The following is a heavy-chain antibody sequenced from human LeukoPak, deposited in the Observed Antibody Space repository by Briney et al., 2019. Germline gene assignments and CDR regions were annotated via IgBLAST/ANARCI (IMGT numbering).Heavy chain of an antibody. CDR2: IYYSGST. J-gene: IGHJ6*03. V-gene: IGHV4-61*01. D-gene: IGHD2-21*01. Sequence: PSETLSLTCTVSGGSVSSGSYYWPWIRQPQGKGLEWIGYIYYSGSTNYNPSLKSRVTISVDTSKNQFSLKLSSVTAADTAVYYCARIAAGYYMDVWGKGTTVTVSS. CDR1: GGSVSSGSYY. CDR3: ARIAAGYYMDV.